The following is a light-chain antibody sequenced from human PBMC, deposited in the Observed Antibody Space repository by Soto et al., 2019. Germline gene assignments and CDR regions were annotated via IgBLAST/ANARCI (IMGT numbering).Light chain of an antibody. J-gene: IGKJ1*01. Sequence: EIQMTQSPSSLSASVEDRVIITCRASQSISNHLTWYQQKQGKGPKXLIFAASSLQSGVPSRFSGSRSGPDLTITISSLQPEDFETYYCQQSYSTPRTFGQGTKVEIK. V-gene: IGKV1-39*01. CDR1: QSISNH. CDR2: AAS. CDR3: QQSYSTPRT.